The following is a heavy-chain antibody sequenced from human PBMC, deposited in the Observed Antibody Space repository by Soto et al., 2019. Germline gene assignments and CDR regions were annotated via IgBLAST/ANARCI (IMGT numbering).Heavy chain of an antibody. CDR1: GFTFSSYA. J-gene: IGHJ6*02. Sequence: GGSLRLSCAASGFTFSSYAMSWVRQAPGKGLEWVSAISGSGGSTYYADSVKGRFTISRDNSKNTLYLQMNSLRAEDTAVYYCAKERYSYGLVYYYYYGMDVWGQGTTVPVSS. CDR2: ISGSGGST. D-gene: IGHD5-18*01. CDR3: AKERYSYGLVYYYYYGMDV. V-gene: IGHV3-23*01.